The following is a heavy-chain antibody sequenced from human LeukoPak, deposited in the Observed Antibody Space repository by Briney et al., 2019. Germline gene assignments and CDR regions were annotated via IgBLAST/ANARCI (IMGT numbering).Heavy chain of an antibody. V-gene: IGHV1-69*05. D-gene: IGHD2-8*01. CDR3: ARFREKYCTNGVCYGQFYGFDY. Sequence: GASVKVPCKASGGTFSSYAISWVRQAPGQGLEWMGGIIPIFGTANYAQKFQGRVTITRDTSASTAYTELSSLRSEDTAVYYCARFREKYCTNGVCYGQFYGFDYWGQGTLVTVSS. J-gene: IGHJ4*02. CDR1: GGTFSSYA. CDR2: IIPIFGTA.